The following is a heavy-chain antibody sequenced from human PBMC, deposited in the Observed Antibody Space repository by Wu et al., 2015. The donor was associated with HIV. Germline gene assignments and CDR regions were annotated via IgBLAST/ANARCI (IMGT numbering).Heavy chain of an antibody. J-gene: IGHJ6*02. CDR2: INPDIGDT. Sequence: QLMQSGAEVKKPGASVQVSCKSSGYVLSDHYLHWVRQAPGQRLEWMGWINPDIGDTNYAPQFQGRVTMTSDSSINTAYTELRSLTFDDMAVYYCAKLATTGTRYYYYNGMDVWGQGTAITVSS. D-gene: IGHD1-1*01. V-gene: IGHV1-2*02. CDR1: GYVLSDHY. CDR3: AKLATTGTRYYYYNGMDV.